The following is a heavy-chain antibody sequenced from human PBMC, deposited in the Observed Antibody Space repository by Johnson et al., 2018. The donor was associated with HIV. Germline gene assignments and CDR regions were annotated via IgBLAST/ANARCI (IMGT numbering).Heavy chain of an antibody. CDR1: GFSFSDYY. J-gene: IGHJ3*02. CDR2: ISSSGSTI. Sequence: VQLVESGGGLVKPGGSLRLSCEASGFSFSDYYMSWIRQAPGKGLEWVSYISSSGSTIYYAYSVKGRFTISRDNSKNTVYLQMNSLRAEDTAVYYCARDYYDSSGYHHAFDIWGQGTMVTVSS. CDR3: ARDYYDSSGYHHAFDI. D-gene: IGHD3-22*01. V-gene: IGHV3-11*04.